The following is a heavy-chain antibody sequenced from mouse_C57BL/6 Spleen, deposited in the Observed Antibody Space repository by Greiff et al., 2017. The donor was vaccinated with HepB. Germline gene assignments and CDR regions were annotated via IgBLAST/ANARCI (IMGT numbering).Heavy chain of an antibody. J-gene: IGHJ4*01. D-gene: IGHD2-5*01. CDR2: IRNKANNHAT. Sequence: EVKLVESGGGLVQPGGSMKLSCAASGFTFSDAWMDWVRQSPEKGLEWVAEIRNKANNHATYYAESVKGRFTISRDDSKSSFYLQMNSLRAEDTGIYYCTPSNYEGYDYAMDYWGQGTSVTVSS. CDR3: TPSNYEGYDYAMDY. V-gene: IGHV6-6*01. CDR1: GFTFSDAW.